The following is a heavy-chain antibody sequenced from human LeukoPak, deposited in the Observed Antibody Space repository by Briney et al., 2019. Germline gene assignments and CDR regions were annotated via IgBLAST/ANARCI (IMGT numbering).Heavy chain of an antibody. CDR3: ARDSMGGDAFDI. D-gene: IGHD2-15*01. Sequence: PSETPSLTCTVSGVSVSSGSYYWSWIRQPPGTGLVWIGYIYYTGSTNYNPSLKSRVSISVDTSKNQFSLKLSSVTAADTAVYYCARDSMGGDAFDIWGQGTMVTVSS. CDR2: IYYTGST. J-gene: IGHJ3*02. V-gene: IGHV4-61*01. CDR1: GVSVSSGSYY.